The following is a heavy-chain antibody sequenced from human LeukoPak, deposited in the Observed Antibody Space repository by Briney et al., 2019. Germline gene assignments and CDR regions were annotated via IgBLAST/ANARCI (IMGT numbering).Heavy chain of an antibody. CDR1: GYTFTGYY. V-gene: IGHV1-2*02. CDR3: ASDVSGAHYYYYYYMDV. D-gene: IGHD1-26*01. CDR2: INPNSGGT. J-gene: IGHJ6*03. Sequence: ASVKVSCKASGYTFTGYYMHWVRQAPGQGLEWMGWINPNSGGTNYAQKFQGRVTMTRDTSISTAYMELSRLRSDDTAVYYCASDVSGAHYYYYYYMDVWGKGTTVTVSS.